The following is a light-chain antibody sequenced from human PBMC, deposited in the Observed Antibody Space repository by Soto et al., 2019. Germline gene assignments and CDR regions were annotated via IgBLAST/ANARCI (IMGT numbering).Light chain of an antibody. CDR1: QRINNY. CDR2: AAS. J-gene: IGKJ5*01. CDR3: QQVNSYPLT. Sequence: IRMTQSPSALSASVGDRVTITCRASQRINNYLNWYQQKPGKAPNLLMYAASSLQSGVPARFSGSGSGTDFTLTISSLQPEDFATYYCQQVNSYPLTFGQGTRLE. V-gene: IGKV1-39*01.